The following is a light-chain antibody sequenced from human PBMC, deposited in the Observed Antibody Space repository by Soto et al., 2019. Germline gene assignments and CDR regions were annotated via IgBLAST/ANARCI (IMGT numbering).Light chain of an antibody. CDR3: SSSTSSRSYV. Sequence: QSVLTQPASVSGSPGQTITISCTGTSSGVGGDNHVSWYQQHPGKAPKLMILVVSKRPSGVSNRFSGSKSGNADSLTISGLQAEDDADYYCSSSTSSRSYVFGTGTKVTVL. CDR1: SSGVGGDNH. J-gene: IGLJ1*01. CDR2: VVS. V-gene: IGLV2-14*01.